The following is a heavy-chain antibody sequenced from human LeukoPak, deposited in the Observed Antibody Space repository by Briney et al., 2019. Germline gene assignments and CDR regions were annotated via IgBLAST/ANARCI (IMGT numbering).Heavy chain of an antibody. CDR3: ARDSYGSGSYYMGWFDP. J-gene: IGHJ5*02. D-gene: IGHD3-10*01. V-gene: IGHV7-4-1*02. CDR1: GYTFTSYA. CDR2: INTNTGNP. Sequence: VASVKVSCKASGYTFTSYAMNWVRQAPGQGLEWMGWINTNTGNPTYAQGFTGRFAFSLDTSVSTAYLQISSLKAEDTAVYYCARDSYGSGSYYMGWFDPWGQGTLVTVSS.